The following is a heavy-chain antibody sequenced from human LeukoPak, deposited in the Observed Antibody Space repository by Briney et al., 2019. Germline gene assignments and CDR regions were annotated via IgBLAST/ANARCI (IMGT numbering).Heavy chain of an antibody. CDR1: GFMFEDYS. V-gene: IGHV3-43*01. CDR3: AKDTGYYYDSSGHMDA. CDR2: ISWDGGSK. Sequence: GGSLRLSCAASGFMFEDYSMHWVRQAPGKGLEWVSVISWDGGSKYYADSVQGRFTISRDNAKNSLYLQMNSLRAEDMALYYCAKDTGYYYDSSGHMDAWGKGTTVTVSS. D-gene: IGHD3-22*01. J-gene: IGHJ6*03.